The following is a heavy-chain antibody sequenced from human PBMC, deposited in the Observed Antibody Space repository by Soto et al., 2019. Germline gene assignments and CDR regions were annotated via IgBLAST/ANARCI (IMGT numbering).Heavy chain of an antibody. CDR2: INGSRSFI. CDR3: ARVWSQDGVDV. Sequence: EVQLVESGGGLVKPGGSLRLSCAASGFTFSSYTMNWVRQAPGKGLEWVSSINGSRSFIYYADSVKGRFTISRDNAKNSLYLQMTSLRAEDTAVYYCARVWSQDGVDVWGQGTTVTVSS. CDR1: GFTFSSYT. D-gene: IGHD2-21*01. V-gene: IGHV3-21*01. J-gene: IGHJ6*02.